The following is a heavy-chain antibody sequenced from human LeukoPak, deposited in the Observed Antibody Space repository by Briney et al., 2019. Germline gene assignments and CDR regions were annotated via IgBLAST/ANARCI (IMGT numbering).Heavy chain of an antibody. D-gene: IGHD3-9*01. J-gene: IGHJ4*02. CDR1: GFTFDDYG. Sequence: GGSLRLSCAASGFTFDDYGMSWVRQAPGKGLEWVANINWNGGNTGYLDSVKGRFTISRDNAKNSLYLQMNSLRAEDTGLYYCARDTPRDWATDYWGQGTLVTVSS. V-gene: IGHV3-20*04. CDR3: ARDTPRDWATDY. CDR2: INWNGGNT.